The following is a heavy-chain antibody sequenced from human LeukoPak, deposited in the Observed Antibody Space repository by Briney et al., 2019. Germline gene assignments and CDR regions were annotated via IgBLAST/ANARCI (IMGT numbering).Heavy chain of an antibody. CDR3: ARDDEYDFWSGYDQTTIPVRFDY. Sequence: ASVKVSCKASGYTFTSYGISWVRQAPGQGLEWMGWISAYNGNTNYAQKLQGRVTMTTDTSTSTAYMELRSLRSADTAVYYCARDDEYDFWSGYDQTTIPVRFDYWGQGTLVTVSS. CDR2: ISAYNGNT. D-gene: IGHD3-3*01. V-gene: IGHV1-18*01. CDR1: GYTFTSYG. J-gene: IGHJ4*02.